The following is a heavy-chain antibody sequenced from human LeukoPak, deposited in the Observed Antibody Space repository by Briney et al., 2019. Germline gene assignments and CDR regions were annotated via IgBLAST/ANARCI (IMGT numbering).Heavy chain of an antibody. CDR1: GYTLTELS. CDR2: FDPEDGET. CDR3: ATLRLDSSSWSSKIFDY. D-gene: IGHD6-13*01. J-gene: IGHJ4*02. Sequence: ASVKVSCKVSGYTLTELSMHRVRQAPGKGLEWMGGFDPEDGETIYAQKFQGRVTMTEDTSTDTAYMELSSLRSEDTAVYYCATLRLDSSSWSSKIFDYWGQGTLVTVSS. V-gene: IGHV1-24*01.